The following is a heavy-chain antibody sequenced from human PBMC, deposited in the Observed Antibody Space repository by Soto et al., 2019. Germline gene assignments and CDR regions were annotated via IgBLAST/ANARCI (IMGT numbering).Heavy chain of an antibody. CDR3: ARKGPPRDAFDI. Sequence: EVQLLESGGGLVQPGGSLRLSCAVSGFTFRSYAMSWVRQAPGKGPEWVSVISAGVSTTYYAESVKGRFTISRDNSKNTLYLQMNSLRDEDTAVYYCARKGPPRDAFDIWGQGTMVTVST. CDR2: ISAGVSTT. J-gene: IGHJ3*02. V-gene: IGHV3-23*01. CDR1: GFTFRSYA.